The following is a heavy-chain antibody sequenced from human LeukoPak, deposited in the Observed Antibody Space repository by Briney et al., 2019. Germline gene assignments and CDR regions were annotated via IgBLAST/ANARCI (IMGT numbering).Heavy chain of an antibody. D-gene: IGHD3-16*01. CDR1: GFPFNSVC. CDR3: ARWGVNSVDH. J-gene: IGHJ4*02. Sequence: WSLRFSCAASGFPFNSVCMCWVRHAPQKGLAWVSDINENATTIGYADSVKGCFTISTDNATAIVDLQRNRLSGEDTAMCFCARWGVNSVDHWGQGTLVTVSS. V-gene: IGHV3-74*01. CDR2: INENATTI.